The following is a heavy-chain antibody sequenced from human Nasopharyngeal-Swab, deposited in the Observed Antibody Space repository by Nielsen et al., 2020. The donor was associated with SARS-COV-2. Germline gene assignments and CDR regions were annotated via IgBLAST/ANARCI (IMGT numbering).Heavy chain of an antibody. CDR3: AKRDYYDTTGYFES. V-gene: IGHV3-23*01. J-gene: IGHJ4*02. D-gene: IGHD3-22*01. CDR1: GFTFSSYA. Sequence: GGSLRLSCAASGFTFSSYAMSWVRQPPGKGLEWVAAISRDGDSTFYAGSVKGRFAISRDNSKNTLFLQMNTLRAGDTALYFCAKRDYYDTTGYFESWGQGTLVTVSS. CDR2: ISRDGDST.